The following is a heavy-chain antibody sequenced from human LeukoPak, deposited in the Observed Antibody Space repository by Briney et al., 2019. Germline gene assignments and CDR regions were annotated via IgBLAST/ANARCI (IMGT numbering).Heavy chain of an antibody. CDR3: ARASIAAAGDYYMDV. Sequence: SETLSLTCTVSGGSISSYYWSWIRQPPGKGLEWIGYIYYSGSTNYNPSLKSRVTISVDTSKNQFSLKLSSVTAADTAVYYCARASIAAAGDYYMDVWGKGTTVTISS. V-gene: IGHV4-59*01. J-gene: IGHJ6*03. CDR2: IYYSGST. CDR1: GGSISSYY. D-gene: IGHD6-13*01.